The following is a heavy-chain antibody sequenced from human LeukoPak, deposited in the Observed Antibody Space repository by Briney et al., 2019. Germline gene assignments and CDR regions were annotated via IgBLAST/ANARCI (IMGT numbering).Heavy chain of an antibody. Sequence: GASVKVSCKASGYTFTSYGISWVRQAPGQGLEWMGWISAYNGNTNYAQKLQGRVTMTTDTSTSTAYMELRSLRSDDTAVYYCASDRADTVTEYYFDYWGQGTLVTVSS. CDR3: ASDRADTVTEYYFDY. J-gene: IGHJ4*02. CDR2: ISAYNGNT. V-gene: IGHV1-18*01. CDR1: GYTFTSYG. D-gene: IGHD4-17*01.